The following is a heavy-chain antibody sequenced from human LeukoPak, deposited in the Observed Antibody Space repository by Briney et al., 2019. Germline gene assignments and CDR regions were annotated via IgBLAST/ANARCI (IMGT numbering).Heavy chain of an antibody. CDR1: GGSISSYY. CDR2: IYYSGST. CDR3: AREGSSGWWYYFDY. Sequence: SETLSLTCTVSGGSISSYYWSWVRQPPGKGLEWIGYIYYSGSTNYNPSLKSRVTISVDTSKNQFSLKLSSVTAADTAVYYCAREGSSGWWYYFDYWGQGTLVTVSS. D-gene: IGHD6-19*01. V-gene: IGHV4-59*01. J-gene: IGHJ4*02.